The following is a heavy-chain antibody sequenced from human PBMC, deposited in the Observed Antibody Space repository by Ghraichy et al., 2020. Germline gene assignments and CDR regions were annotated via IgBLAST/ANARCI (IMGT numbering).Heavy chain of an antibody. CDR2: ISGGGSSI. D-gene: IGHD5-18*01. J-gene: IGHJ4*02. V-gene: IGHV3-11*01. CDR3: ATLGDTAMVAEY. Sequence: GESLNISCAASGFTFSDYYMSWIRQAPGKGLEWVSYISGGGSSIYYVDSVKGRFTISRDNGKSSFYLQMHSLRAEDTAVYYCATLGDTAMVAEYWGQGTLLTVSS. CDR1: GFTFSDYY.